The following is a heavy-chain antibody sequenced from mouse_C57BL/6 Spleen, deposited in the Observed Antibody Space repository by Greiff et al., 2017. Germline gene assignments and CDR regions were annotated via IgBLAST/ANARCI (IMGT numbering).Heavy chain of an antibody. V-gene: IGHV5-16*01. J-gene: IGHJ3*01. CDR2: INYDGSST. CDR1: GFTFSDYY. Sequence: EVQLVESEGGLVQPGSSMKLSCTASGFTFSDYYMAWVRQVPEKGLEWVANINYDGSSTYYLDSLKSRFILSRDNSKNILYLQMSSLKSEDTATYYCAREDGYDGGFAYWGQGTLVTVSA. CDR3: AREDGYDGGFAY. D-gene: IGHD2-2*01.